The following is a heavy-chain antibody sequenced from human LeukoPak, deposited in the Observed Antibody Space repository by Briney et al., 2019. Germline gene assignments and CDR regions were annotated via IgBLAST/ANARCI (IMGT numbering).Heavy chain of an antibody. CDR2: INRDGLST. CDR3: ARGPRYELLFDN. V-gene: IGHV3-74*01. D-gene: IGHD2-2*01. CDR1: GFNFGDSW. Sequence: GGSLRLSCAASGFNFGDSWMHWVRQVPGKGLVWVSRINRDGLSTSYAEAVKGRFTISRDNAKNTVYLQMDSLRVEDTAVYFCARGPRYELLFDNCGQGALVTVSS. J-gene: IGHJ5*02.